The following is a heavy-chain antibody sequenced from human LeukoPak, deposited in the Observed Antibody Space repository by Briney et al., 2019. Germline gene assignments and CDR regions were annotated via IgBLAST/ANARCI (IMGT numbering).Heavy chain of an antibody. CDR1: GFTFNRAC. Sequence: PGGSLRLSCSASGFTFNRACMSWVRQAPGKGLDWVASIKQDGSEEFYVDSVKGRFTISRDNAKNSLYLQMSSLRAEDTAVYYCTKKGSTMTTSFAYWGQGTLVTVSS. J-gene: IGHJ4*02. V-gene: IGHV3-7*03. D-gene: IGHD3-3*01. CDR2: IKQDGSEE. CDR3: TKKGSTMTTSFAY.